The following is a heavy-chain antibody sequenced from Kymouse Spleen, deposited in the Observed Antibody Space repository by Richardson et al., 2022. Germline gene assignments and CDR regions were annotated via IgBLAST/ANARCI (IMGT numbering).Heavy chain of an antibody. Sequence: QVQLVESGGGVVQPGRSLRLSCAASGFTFSSYGMHWVRQAPGKGLEWVAVIWYDGSNKYYADSVKGRFTISRDNSKNTLYLQMNSLRAEDTAVYYCARTYYDILTGYGDYYGMDVWGQGTTVTVSS. V-gene: IGHV3-33*01. D-gene: IGHD3-9*01. J-gene: IGHJ6*02. CDR3: ARTYYDILTGYGDYYGMDV. CDR1: GFTFSSYG. CDR2: IWYDGSNK.